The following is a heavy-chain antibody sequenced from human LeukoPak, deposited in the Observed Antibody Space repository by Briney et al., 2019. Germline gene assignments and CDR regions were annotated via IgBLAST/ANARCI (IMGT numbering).Heavy chain of an antibody. V-gene: IGHV3-48*01. CDR1: GFTFSSYS. D-gene: IGHD5-12*01. CDR3: ARDTWILDPYSGYDSGTRMYYFDY. Sequence: GGSLRLSCAASGFTFSSYSMNWVRQAPGKGLEWVSYISSSSSTIYYADSVKGRFTISRDNAKNSLYLQMNSLRAEDTAVYYCARDTWILDPYSGYDSGTRMYYFDYWGQGTLVTVSS. CDR2: ISSSSSTI. J-gene: IGHJ4*02.